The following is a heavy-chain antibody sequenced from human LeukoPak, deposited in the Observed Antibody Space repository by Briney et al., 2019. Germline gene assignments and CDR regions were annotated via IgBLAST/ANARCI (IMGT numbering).Heavy chain of an antibody. CDR2: IYPGGST. V-gene: IGHV3-53*01. Sequence: GESLRLSCAASGFTVSGNYMSWVRQAPGKGLQWVSLIYPGGSTYYADSVKGRFTISRDNAKNMLYPQMNSLRADDTAIYYCTKDPNGDYIGAFDPWGQGTLVTVSS. J-gene: IGHJ5*02. CDR1: GFTVSGNY. CDR3: TKDPNGDYIGAFDP. D-gene: IGHD4-17*01.